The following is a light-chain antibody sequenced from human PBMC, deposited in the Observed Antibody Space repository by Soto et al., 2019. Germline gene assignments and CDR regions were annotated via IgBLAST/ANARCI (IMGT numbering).Light chain of an antibody. CDR3: QQRINWPPELP. Sequence: EIVLTQSPATLSLSPGERATLSCRASQSVGSYLAWYQQKPGQAPRLLIYDASNRATGIPARFSGSGSGTDFTLTIRTLAPEDFELYYCQQRINWPPELPFGEGTKGEIK. CDR1: QSVGSY. V-gene: IGKV3-11*01. CDR2: DAS. J-gene: IGKJ4*01.